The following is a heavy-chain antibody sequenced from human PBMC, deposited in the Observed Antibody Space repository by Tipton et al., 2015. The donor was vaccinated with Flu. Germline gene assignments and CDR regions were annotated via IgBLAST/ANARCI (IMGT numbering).Heavy chain of an antibody. CDR1: GFTVRANY. V-gene: IGHV3-66*01. Sequence: LSLTCAASGFTVRANYMSWVRQAPGRGLEWVSVIYSDGSTYYTDSVKGRFTISRDNSKNTLYLQMNSLRAENTAVYYCARAPARGWGMDVWGQGTTVTVSS. CDR2: IYSDGST. J-gene: IGHJ6*02. CDR3: ARAPARGWGMDV.